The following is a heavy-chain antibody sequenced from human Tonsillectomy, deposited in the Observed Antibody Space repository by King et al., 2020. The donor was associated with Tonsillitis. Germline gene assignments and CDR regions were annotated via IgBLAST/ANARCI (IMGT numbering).Heavy chain of an antibody. CDR3: ARRVEMATPDWSFDL. D-gene: IGHD5-24*01. CDR1: GFTFSSYS. CDR2: ISSSSSYI. V-gene: IGHV3-21*01. J-gene: IGHJ2*01. Sequence: VQLVESGGGLVKPGGSLRLSCAASGFTFSSYSMNWVRQAPGKGLEWVASISSSSSYIYYADSVKGRFTISRDNAKNSLYLQMNSLRAEDTAVYYCARRVEMATPDWSFDLWGRGTLVTVSS.